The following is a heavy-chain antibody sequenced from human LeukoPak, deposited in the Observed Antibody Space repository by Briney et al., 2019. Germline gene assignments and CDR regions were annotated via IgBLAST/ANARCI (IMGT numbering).Heavy chain of an antibody. Sequence: PGGSLRLSCAASGFTFSSYAMHWVRQAPGKGLEWVAVISYDGSNKYYADSVKGRFTISRDNSKNTLYLQMNSLRAEDTAVYYCAREGGGYYYDSWGQGTLVTVSS. J-gene: IGHJ4*02. V-gene: IGHV3-30*01. CDR3: AREGGGYYYDS. CDR2: ISYDGSNK. CDR1: GFTFSSYA. D-gene: IGHD3-22*01.